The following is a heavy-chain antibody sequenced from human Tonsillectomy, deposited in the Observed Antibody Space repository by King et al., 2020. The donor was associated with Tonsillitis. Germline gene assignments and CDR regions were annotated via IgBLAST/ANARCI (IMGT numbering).Heavy chain of an antibody. Sequence: QLVQSGSELKKPGASVKVSCKASGYTFTHYALNWVRQAPGQGLEWMGWINTNTGNPTYAQDFTGRFVFSLDTSVSTAYVQISSLKAEDTAVYYCARGPPGYSSSWVLAYWGQGTLVTVSS. CDR2: INTNTGNP. CDR1: GYTFTHYA. V-gene: IGHV7-4-1*02. J-gene: IGHJ4*02. CDR3: ARGPPGYSSSWVLAY. D-gene: IGHD6-13*01.